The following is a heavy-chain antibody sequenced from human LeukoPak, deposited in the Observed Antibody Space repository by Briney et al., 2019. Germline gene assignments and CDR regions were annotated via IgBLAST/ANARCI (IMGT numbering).Heavy chain of an antibody. CDR2: IKRKGDDGTI. J-gene: IGHJ4*02. V-gene: IGHV3-15*01. CDR1: GFTFNNAW. CDR3: TAGTGRSDFDY. Sequence: PGGSLRLSCAASGFTFNNAWMSWVRQAPGKGREWVGRIKRKGDDGTIDYAAPVKGRFTISRDDSKNTLYLQMNSLKSEDTAVYYCTAGTGRSDFDYWGQGTLVTVSS. D-gene: IGHD3/OR15-3a*01.